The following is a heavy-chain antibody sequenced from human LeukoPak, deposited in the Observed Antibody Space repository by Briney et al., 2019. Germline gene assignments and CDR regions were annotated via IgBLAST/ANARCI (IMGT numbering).Heavy chain of an antibody. CDR2: ISSSSSYI. J-gene: IGHJ4*02. D-gene: IGHD6-6*01. Sequence: AGGSLRLSCAASGFTFSSYSMNWVHQAPGKGLEWVSSISSSSSYIYYADSVKGRFTISRDNAKNSLYLQMNSLGAEDTAVYYCARLAQSSSPDYWGQGTLVTVSS. V-gene: IGHV3-21*01. CDR1: GFTFSSYS. CDR3: ARLAQSSSPDY.